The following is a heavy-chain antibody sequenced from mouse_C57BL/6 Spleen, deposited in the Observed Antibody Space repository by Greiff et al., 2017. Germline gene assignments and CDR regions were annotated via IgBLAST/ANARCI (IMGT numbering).Heavy chain of an antibody. Sequence: VQLQQSGAELVRPGASVKLSCKASGYTFTDYYINWVKQRPGQGLEWIARIYPGSGNTYYNEKFKGKATLTAEKSSSTAYMQLSSLTSEDSAVYFCARGGYPAMDYWGQGTSVTVSS. CDR1: GYTFTDYY. V-gene: IGHV1-76*01. CDR2: IYPGSGNT. CDR3: ARGGYPAMDY. J-gene: IGHJ4*01. D-gene: IGHD2-2*01.